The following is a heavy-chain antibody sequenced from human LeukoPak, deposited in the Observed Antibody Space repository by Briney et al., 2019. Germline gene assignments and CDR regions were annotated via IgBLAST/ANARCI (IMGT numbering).Heavy chain of an antibody. CDR3: ARPRNGDPGGY. V-gene: IGHV3-21*01. CDR2: ISSSSSYI. CDR1: GFIFSSYS. D-gene: IGHD4-17*01. Sequence: GGSLRLSCAASGFIFSSYSMNWVRQAPRKGLEWVSSISSSSSYIYYADSVKGRFTISRDNAKNSLYLQMNSLRAEDTAVYHCARPRNGDPGGYWGQGTLVTVSS. J-gene: IGHJ4*02.